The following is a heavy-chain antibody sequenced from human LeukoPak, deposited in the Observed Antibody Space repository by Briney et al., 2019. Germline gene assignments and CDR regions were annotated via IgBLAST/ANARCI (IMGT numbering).Heavy chain of an antibody. Sequence: VGSLRLSCAASGFTFSSYEMNWVRQAPGKGLEWVSYISSSGSTIYYADSVKGRFTISRDNAKNSLYLQMNSLRAEDTAVYYCARGNWADDGYFDYWGQGTLVTVSS. V-gene: IGHV3-48*03. CDR3: ARGNWADDGYFDY. CDR1: GFTFSSYE. CDR2: ISSSGSTI. J-gene: IGHJ4*02. D-gene: IGHD7-27*01.